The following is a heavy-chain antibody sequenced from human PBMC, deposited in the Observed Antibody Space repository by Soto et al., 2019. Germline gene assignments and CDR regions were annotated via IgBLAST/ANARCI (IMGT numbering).Heavy chain of an antibody. V-gene: IGHV3-33*01. CDR3: SRDEFLQQWLLTGYYYYVMDV. Sequence: GSLRLSCAASGFTFSSYGMHWVRRAPGKGLEWVAVIWYDGSNKYYADSVKGRFTISRDNSKNTLYLQMNSLRAEDTAVYYCSRDEFLQQWLLTGYYYYVMDVWGQGTTVTVSS. CDR2: IWYDGSNK. CDR1: GFTFSSYG. D-gene: IGHD6-19*01. J-gene: IGHJ6*02.